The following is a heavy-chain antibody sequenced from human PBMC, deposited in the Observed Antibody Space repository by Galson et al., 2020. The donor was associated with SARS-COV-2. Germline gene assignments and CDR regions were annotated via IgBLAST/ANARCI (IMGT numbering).Heavy chain of an antibody. D-gene: IGHD3-9*01. CDR1: GFTFSSYG. CDR3: AKFPAVLRYFDWLGSGMDV. J-gene: IGHJ6*02. V-gene: IGHV3-30*18. CDR2: ISYDGSNK. Sequence: GESLKISCAASGFTFSSYGMHWVRQAPGKGLEWVAVISYDGSNKYYADSVKGRFTISRDNSKNTLYLQMNSLRAEDTAVYYCAKFPAVLRYFDWLGSGMDVWGQGTTVTVSS.